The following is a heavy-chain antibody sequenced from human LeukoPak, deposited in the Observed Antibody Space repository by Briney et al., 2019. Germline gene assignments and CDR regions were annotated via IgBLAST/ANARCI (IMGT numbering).Heavy chain of an antibody. Sequence: SETLSLTCTVSGGSISTYYWSWIRQPAGKGLEWIGQIMIGGNTDYNPSLKSRLTISLDTSKNQFSLKLNSMTAADTAVYYCARGGYNYGYIYWGQGTLVTVSS. CDR3: ARGGYNYGYIY. CDR2: IMIGGNT. D-gene: IGHD5-18*01. V-gene: IGHV4-4*07. CDR1: GGSISTYY. J-gene: IGHJ4*02.